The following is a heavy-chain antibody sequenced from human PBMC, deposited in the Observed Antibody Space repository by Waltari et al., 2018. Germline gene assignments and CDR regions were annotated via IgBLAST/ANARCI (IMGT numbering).Heavy chain of an antibody. Sequence: QVQLQESGPGMVKPSETLSLTCAVSGYSISSGYYWGWIRQPPGKGLVWIGSIYHSGGTNYTPSLKSRVTISVDTSKTQFALKLSSVTAANSAVDYCARSGGGATRDYWGQGTLVTVSS. V-gene: IGHV4-38-2*01. J-gene: IGHJ4*02. CDR1: GYSISSGYY. D-gene: IGHD1-26*01. CDR2: IYHSGGT. CDR3: ARSGGGATRDY.